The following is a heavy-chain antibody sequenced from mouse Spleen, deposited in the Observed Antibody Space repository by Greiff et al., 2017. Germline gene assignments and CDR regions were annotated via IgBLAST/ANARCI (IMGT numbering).Heavy chain of an antibody. CDR3: ARGRFSGY. Sequence: QVQLQQSGAELVMPGASVKLSCKASGYTFTSYWMHWVKQRPGQGLEWIGEIDPSDSYTNYNQKFKGKATLTVDKSSSTAYMQLSSLTSEDSAVYYCARGRFSGYWGQGTTLTVSS. J-gene: IGHJ2*01. CDR2: IDPSDSYT. V-gene: IGHV1-69*01. CDR1: GYTFTSYW.